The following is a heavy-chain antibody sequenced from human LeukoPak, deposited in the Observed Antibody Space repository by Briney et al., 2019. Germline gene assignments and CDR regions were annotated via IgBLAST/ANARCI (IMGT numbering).Heavy chain of an antibody. CDR2: IIPIFGTA. J-gene: IGHJ6*04. Sequence: GASVKVSCKASGDTFSSYAISWVRQAPGQGFEWMGGIIPIFGTANYAQKFQGRVTITADESTSTAYMELSSLRSEDTAVYYCASGGIAVAASYYYYGMGVWGKGTTVTVS. CDR3: ASGGIAVAASYYYYGMGV. V-gene: IGHV1-69*01. D-gene: IGHD6-19*01. CDR1: GDTFSSYA.